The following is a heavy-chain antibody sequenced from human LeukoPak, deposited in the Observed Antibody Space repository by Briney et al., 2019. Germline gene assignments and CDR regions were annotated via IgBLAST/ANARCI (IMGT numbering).Heavy chain of an antibody. D-gene: IGHD6-19*01. Sequence: GGSLRLSCAASGFTFSSYNMNWVRQAPGKGLEWVSYISSSSSTIYYADSVKGRFTISRDNAKNSLYLQMNSLRAEDTAVYYCARARLVLRSYYGMDVWGQGTTVTVSS. J-gene: IGHJ6*02. CDR1: GFTFSSYN. V-gene: IGHV3-48*04. CDR3: ARARLVLRSYYGMDV. CDR2: ISSSSSTI.